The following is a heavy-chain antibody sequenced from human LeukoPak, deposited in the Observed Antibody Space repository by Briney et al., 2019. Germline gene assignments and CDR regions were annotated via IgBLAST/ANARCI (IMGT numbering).Heavy chain of an antibody. Sequence: SGGSLRLSCAASGFPFNSHWMSWVRQAPGKGLEWVANIKQDGSEKTYVDSVKGRFTISRDNAKNSVYLQMNSLRVEDTAVYCCAAAPNSKYFDYWGQGNLVTVS. J-gene: IGHJ4*02. CDR3: AAAPNSKYFDY. D-gene: IGHD2-8*01. V-gene: IGHV3-7*01. CDR2: IKQDGSEK. CDR1: GFPFNSHW.